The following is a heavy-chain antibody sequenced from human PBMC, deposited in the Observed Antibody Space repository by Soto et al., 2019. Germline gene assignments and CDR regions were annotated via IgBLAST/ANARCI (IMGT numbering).Heavy chain of an antibody. J-gene: IGHJ6*02. CDR2: TYYRSKWYN. D-gene: IGHD6-19*01. Sequence: QTLSLTCAISGDSVSSNSAAWNWIRQSPSRGLEWLGRTYYRSKWYNDYAVSVKSRITINPDTSKNQFSLQLNSVTPEDTAVYYCARVGSSGWSDYYYYGMDVWGQGTTVTVSS. V-gene: IGHV6-1*01. CDR1: GDSVSSNSAA. CDR3: ARVGSSGWSDYYYYGMDV.